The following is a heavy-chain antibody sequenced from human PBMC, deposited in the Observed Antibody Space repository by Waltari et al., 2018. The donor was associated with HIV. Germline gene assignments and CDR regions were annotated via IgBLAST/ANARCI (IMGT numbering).Heavy chain of an antibody. J-gene: IGHJ4*02. Sequence: QVQLVQSGAEVKKPGASVKVSCKASGYTFTGYYMHWVRQAPGQGLEWMGRINPNSGGTNEAPKFQGRVTMTRDTSISTAYMELSRLRSDDTAVYYCARDYGSGSYIGNWGQGTLVTVSS. V-gene: IGHV1-2*06. CDR3: ARDYGSGSYIGN. D-gene: IGHD3-10*01. CDR2: INPNSGGT. CDR1: GYTFTGYY.